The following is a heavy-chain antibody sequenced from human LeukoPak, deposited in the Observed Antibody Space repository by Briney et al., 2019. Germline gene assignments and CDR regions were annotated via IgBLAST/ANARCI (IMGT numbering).Heavy chain of an antibody. D-gene: IGHD6-13*01. CDR1: GFTFDGYD. CDR2: INWNGGST. CDR3: ARDHPLIAATGSFDY. J-gene: IGHJ4*02. Sequence: PGGSLRLSCAASGFTFDGYDMSWVRQAPGKGLEWVSGINWNGGSTGYADSVKGRFTISRDNAKNSLYLQMNSLRAEDTALYYCARDHPLIAATGSFDYWGQGTLVTVSS. V-gene: IGHV3-20*04.